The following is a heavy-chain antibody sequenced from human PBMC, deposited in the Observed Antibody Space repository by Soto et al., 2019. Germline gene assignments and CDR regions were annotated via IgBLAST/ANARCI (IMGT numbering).Heavy chain of an antibody. V-gene: IGHV3-66*01. CDR3: ARDGSYDFSSGLFSTTTTWTWYMDG. J-gene: IGHJ6*03. CDR1: GFTVSSNY. D-gene: IGHD3-3*01. CDR2: IYSGGST. Sequence: PEGSLRLSCAASGFTVSSNYMSWVRQAPGKGLEWVSVIYSGGSTYYADSVKGRFTISRDNSKNTLYLQMNSLRAEDTAVYYCARDGSYDFSSGLFSTTTTWTWYMDGRGKRTTVTVSS.